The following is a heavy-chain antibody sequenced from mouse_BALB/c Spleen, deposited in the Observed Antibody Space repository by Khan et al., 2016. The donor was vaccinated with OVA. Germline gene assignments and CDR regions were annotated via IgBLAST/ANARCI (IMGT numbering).Heavy chain of an antibody. J-gene: IGHJ2*01. CDR2: IYPGSGNI. CDR1: GYTFTDYY. D-gene: IGHD1-1*01. CDR3: ARRYYGFDY. V-gene: IGHV1-84*02. Sequence: LVESGPELVKPGASVKISCKASGYTFTDYYINWVKQKPGQGLEWIGWIYPGSGNIKYNEKFKGKATLTVDTSSNTVYMQLSSLTSEDTAVYFCARRYYGFDYWGQGTTLTVSS.